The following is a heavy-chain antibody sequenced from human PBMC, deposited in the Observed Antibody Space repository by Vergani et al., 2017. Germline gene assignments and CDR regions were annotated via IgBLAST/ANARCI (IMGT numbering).Heavy chain of an antibody. CDR1: GAPISYWC. CDR2: VFHSGSA. J-gene: IGHJ3*02. CDR3: ARQFWVSQGVGAFET. V-gene: IGHV4-59*08. Sequence: QVQMQESGPGLVKTSETLSLTCSASGAPISYWCWSWIRQPPGKGLEWIATVFHSGSAYYNPSLRRRVTISVETSKNQFSLRLTTLTAADTAVYYCARQFWVSQGVGAFETWGRGTEVSVSS. D-gene: IGHD3-16*01.